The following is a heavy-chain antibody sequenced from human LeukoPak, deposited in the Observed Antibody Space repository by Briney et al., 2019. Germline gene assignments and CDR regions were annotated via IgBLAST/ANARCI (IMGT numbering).Heavy chain of an antibody. CDR2: ISYDGSNK. J-gene: IGHJ4*02. Sequence: GGSLRLSCAASGFAFSSYSMHWVRQAAGKGLEWVAVISYDGSNKYYADSVKGRFTISRDNSKNTLYLQMNSLRAEDTAVYYCAKGQPSADYWGQGTLVTVSS. CDR1: GFAFSSYS. CDR3: AKGQPSADY. D-gene: IGHD2-2*01. V-gene: IGHV3-30*18.